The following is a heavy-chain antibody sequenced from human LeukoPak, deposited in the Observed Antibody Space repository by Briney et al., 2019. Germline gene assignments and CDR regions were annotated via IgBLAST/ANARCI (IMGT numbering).Heavy chain of an antibody. CDR2: IGGSGANT. J-gene: IGHJ4*02. CDR1: VFAFSNYE. V-gene: IGHV3-23*01. Sequence: GGSLRLSCTASVFAFSNYEMTWVRQAPGKGLDWVSNIGGSGANTYYADSVKGRFTISRDNSKNTLYVQVNSLGTEDTAAYYCAKGSYYDSSGSFYFDYWGQGTLVTVSS. D-gene: IGHD3-22*01. CDR3: AKGSYYDSSGSFYFDY.